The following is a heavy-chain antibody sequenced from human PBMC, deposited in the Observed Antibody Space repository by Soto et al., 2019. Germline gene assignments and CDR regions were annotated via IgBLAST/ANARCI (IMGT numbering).Heavy chain of an antibody. CDR1: GYTFTSYA. Sequence: QVQLVQSGAEVKKPGASVKVSCKASGYTFTSYAMHWVRQAPGQRLEWMGWINAGNGNTKYSQKFQGRVTITRDTXXXXXXXXXXXXXXXXXXXXXXXXXXXXXXXXXATGAFXI. CDR3: XXXXXXXXXXXATGAFXI. J-gene: IGHJ3*02. V-gene: IGHV1-3*01. D-gene: IGHD2-15*01. CDR2: INAGNGNT.